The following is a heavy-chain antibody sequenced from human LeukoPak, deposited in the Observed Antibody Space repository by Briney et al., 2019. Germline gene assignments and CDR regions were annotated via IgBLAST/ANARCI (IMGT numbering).Heavy chain of an antibody. Sequence: SETLSLTCTVSGGSISSYYWSWIRQPPGKGLEWIGYIYYSGSTNYNPSLKSRVTISVDTSKNQFSLKLSSVTAADTAVYYCARVAQDAFDIWGQGTMVTVSS. CDR2: IYYSGST. J-gene: IGHJ3*02. V-gene: IGHV4-59*01. CDR1: GGSISSYY. CDR3: ARVAQDAFDI. D-gene: IGHD3-3*02.